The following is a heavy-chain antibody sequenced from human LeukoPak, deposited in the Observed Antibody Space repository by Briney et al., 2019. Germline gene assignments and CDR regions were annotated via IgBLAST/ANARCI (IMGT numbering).Heavy chain of an antibody. CDR2: INPNSGGT. J-gene: IGHJ5*02. D-gene: IGHD7-27*01. CDR1: GYTLTGYY. Sequence: ASVKVSCKASGYTLTGYYMHWVRQAPGQGLEWMGRINPNSGGTNYAQKLQGRVTMTRDTSISTAYMELSRLRSDDTAVYYCARDHMALGDWFDPWGQGTLVTVSS. V-gene: IGHV1-2*06. CDR3: ARDHMALGDWFDP.